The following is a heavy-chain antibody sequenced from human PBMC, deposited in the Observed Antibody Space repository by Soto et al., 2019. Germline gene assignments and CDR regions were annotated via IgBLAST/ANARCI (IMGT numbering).Heavy chain of an antibody. V-gene: IGHV3-9*01. CDR2: ITWSSDSM. D-gene: IGHD4-17*01. CDR3: AKEDSGVSGYMDV. CDR1: GFTFYNHG. Sequence: EVQLVESGGGLVPPGRSLRLSCVASGFTFYNHGMHWVRQAPGRGLEWVSGITWSSDSMGYADSVKGRFTISRDNAKNSLYLQMNSLRPEDTALYYCAKEDSGVSGYMDVWAKGTTVTVSS. J-gene: IGHJ6*03.